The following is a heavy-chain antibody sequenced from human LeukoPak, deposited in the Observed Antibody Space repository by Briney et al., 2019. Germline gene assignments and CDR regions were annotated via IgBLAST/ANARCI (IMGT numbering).Heavy chain of an antibody. V-gene: IGHV3-30-3*01. CDR1: GFTFSSYA. Sequence: PGGSLRLSCAASGFTFSSYAMHWVRQAPGKGLQWMAVLSYDGSNKYYADSVRGRFTISRDNSKNTLYLQMDSLRAEDTAVYYCAKGDVQDYWGQGTLVTVSS. CDR3: AKGDVQDY. D-gene: IGHD1-1*01. CDR2: LSYDGSNK. J-gene: IGHJ4*02.